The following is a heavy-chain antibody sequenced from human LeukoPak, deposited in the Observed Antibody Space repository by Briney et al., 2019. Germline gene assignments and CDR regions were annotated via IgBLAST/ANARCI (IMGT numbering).Heavy chain of an antibody. V-gene: IGHV3-23*01. D-gene: IGHD6-19*01. CDR2: ISGSGGST. CDR1: GFTFSSYA. Sequence: GGSLRLSCAASGFTFSSYAMSWVRQAPGKGLEWVSAISGSGGSTYYADSVKGRFTISRDNSKNTLYLQMNSLRAEDTGVYYCAREPSGSSGQFDYWGQGTLVTVSS. CDR3: AREPSGSSGQFDY. J-gene: IGHJ4*02.